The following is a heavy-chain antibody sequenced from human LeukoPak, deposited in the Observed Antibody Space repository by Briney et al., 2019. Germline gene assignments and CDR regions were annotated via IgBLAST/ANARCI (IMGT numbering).Heavy chain of an antibody. Sequence: GGSLRLSCAASGFTFSDYGMHWARQAPGKGLEWVTFIRYDGSNKYYTDSVKGRFTISRDNSKNMLYLQMNSLRAEDTALYYCAKGYHNSWYSDYMDVWGKGTTVTVSS. CDR3: AKGYHNSWYSDYMDV. V-gene: IGHV3-30*02. CDR1: GFTFSDYG. J-gene: IGHJ6*03. D-gene: IGHD6-13*01. CDR2: IRYDGSNK.